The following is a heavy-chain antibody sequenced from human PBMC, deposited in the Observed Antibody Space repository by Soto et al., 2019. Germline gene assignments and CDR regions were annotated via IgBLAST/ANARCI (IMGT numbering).Heavy chain of an antibody. J-gene: IGHJ6*02. Sequence: QVQLVQSGAEVKKPGASVKVSCKASGYTFTSYGISWVRQAPGQGLEWMGWISAYNGNTNYAQKLQGRVTMTTDTSTSTADMALRILRSDDTAVYYCARDGAARPYYSYGMDVWGQGTTVTVSS. CDR1: GYTFTSYG. D-gene: IGHD6-6*01. V-gene: IGHV1-18*04. CDR2: ISAYNGNT. CDR3: ARDGAARPYYSYGMDV.